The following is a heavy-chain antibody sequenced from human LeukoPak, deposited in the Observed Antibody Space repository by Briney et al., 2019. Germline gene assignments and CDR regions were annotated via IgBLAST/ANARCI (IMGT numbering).Heavy chain of an antibody. CDR2: FDPEDGET. CDR1: GYTLTELS. D-gene: IGHD6-19*01. Sequence: ASVTVSCKVSGYTLTELSMHWVRQAPGKGLEWMGGFDPEDGETIYAQKFQGRVTMTEDTSTDTAYMELSSLRSEDTAVYYCATAKGIAVKEFDYWGQGTLVTVSS. V-gene: IGHV1-24*01. CDR3: ATAKGIAVKEFDY. J-gene: IGHJ4*02.